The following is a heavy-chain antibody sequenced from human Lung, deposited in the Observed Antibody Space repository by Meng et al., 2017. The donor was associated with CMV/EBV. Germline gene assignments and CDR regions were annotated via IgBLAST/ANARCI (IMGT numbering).Heavy chain of an antibody. CDR1: GYSISSGYY. V-gene: IGHV4-38-2*02. J-gene: IGHJ4*02. CDR3: ARARFDY. Sequence: SETLSLTCTVSGYSISSGYYWGWVRQHPGKGLEWIGSIYHSGSTYYNPSLKSRVTISVDTSKNQFSLKLSSVTAADTAVYYCARARFDYWGRGTLATASS. CDR2: IYHSGST.